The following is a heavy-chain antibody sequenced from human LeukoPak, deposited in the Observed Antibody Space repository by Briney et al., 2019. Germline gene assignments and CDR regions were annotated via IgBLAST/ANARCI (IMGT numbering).Heavy chain of an antibody. CDR3: ARDPIVVVPAAHIYYYYGMDV. CDR1: GFTFSSYW. CDR2: KKQNEGKK. Sequence: GGSLRLSCAASGFTFSSYWMSWVRQAPGKGREGWPNKKQNEGKKYYIDSWKGRFTISRDNAKNSLYLQMNSLRAEDTAVYYCARDPIVVVPAAHIYYYYGMDVWGKGTTVTVSS. J-gene: IGHJ6*04. D-gene: IGHD2-2*01. V-gene: IGHV3-7*03.